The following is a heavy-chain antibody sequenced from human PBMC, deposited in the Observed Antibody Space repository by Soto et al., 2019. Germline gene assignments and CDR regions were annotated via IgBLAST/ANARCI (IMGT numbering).Heavy chain of an antibody. V-gene: IGHV3-21*01. CDR2: ISSSSSYI. D-gene: IGHD6-6*01. J-gene: IGHJ6*02. Sequence: GGSLRLSCAASGFTFSSYSMNWVRQAPGKGLEWVSSISSSSSYIYYADSVKGRFTISRDNAKNSLYLQMNSLRAEDTAVYYCAREGIAARQGYYYGMDVWGQGTTVTVSS. CDR3: AREGIAARQGYYYGMDV. CDR1: GFTFSSYS.